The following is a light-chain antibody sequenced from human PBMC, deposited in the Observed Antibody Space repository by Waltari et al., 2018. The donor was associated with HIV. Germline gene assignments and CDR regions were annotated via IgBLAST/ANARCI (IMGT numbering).Light chain of an antibody. J-gene: IGKJ1*01. CDR2: GAS. CDR3: QQYDRSPQT. V-gene: IGKV3-20*01. Sequence: EVVLTQSPGTLSLSPGDRATLSCRASQTVSSTYLAWYQQKPGQAPRLLIYGASSRATGIPDRFSGSGSGTDFTLTISRLEPEDFAVYYCQQYDRSPQTFGQGTKVEIK. CDR1: QTVSSTY.